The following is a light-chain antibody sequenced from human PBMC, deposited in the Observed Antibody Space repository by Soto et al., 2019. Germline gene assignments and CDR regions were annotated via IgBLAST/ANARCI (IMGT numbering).Light chain of an antibody. J-gene: IGKJ2*01. CDR1: QSVSSY. CDR3: QQSYSTPRT. Sequence: EIVLTQSPATLSLSPGERATLSCRASQSVSSYLAWYQHKPGQAPRLLIYDASNRATGIPARFSGSGSGTDFTLTISSLEPEDFGTYYCQQSYSTPRTFGHGTKLEIK. V-gene: IGKV3-11*01. CDR2: DAS.